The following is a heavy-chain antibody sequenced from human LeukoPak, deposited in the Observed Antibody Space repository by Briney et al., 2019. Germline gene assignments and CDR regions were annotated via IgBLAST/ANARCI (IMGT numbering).Heavy chain of an antibody. Sequence: GRSLRLSCAASGFTFSSYAMHWVRQAPGKGLEWVAVISYDGSNKYYADSVKGRFTISRDNSENTLYLQMNSLRAEDTAVYYCARGGPPYYFDYWGQGTLVTVSS. V-gene: IGHV3-30-3*01. CDR3: ARGGPPYYFDY. CDR1: GFTFSSYA. CDR2: ISYDGSNK. J-gene: IGHJ4*02.